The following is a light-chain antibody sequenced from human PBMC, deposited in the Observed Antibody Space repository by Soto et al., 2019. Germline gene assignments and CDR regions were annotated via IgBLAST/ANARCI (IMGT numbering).Light chain of an antibody. V-gene: IGLV2-8*01. CDR2: EVS. Sequence: QSALTQPPSASGSPGQSVTISCTGTSSDIGGYDYVSWYQQHPGKTPKFMIYEVSKRPSGVPDRFSGSKSGNTASLTVSGLQAEDEAYYYCVSYAGSNIWMFGGGTQLTAL. J-gene: IGLJ3*02. CDR3: VSYAGSNIWM. CDR1: SSDIGGYDY.